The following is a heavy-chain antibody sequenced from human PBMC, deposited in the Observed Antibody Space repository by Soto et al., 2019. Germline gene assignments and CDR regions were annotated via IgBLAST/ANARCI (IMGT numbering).Heavy chain of an antibody. D-gene: IGHD2-15*01. CDR2: IIPIFGTA. Sequence: SVKVSCKASGYTFTSYYMHWVRQAPGQGLEWMGGIIPIFGTANYAQKFQGRVTITADESTSTAYMELSSLRSEDTAVYYCARELHYYFDYWGQGTLVTVSS. CDR1: GYTFTSYY. CDR3: ARELHYYFDY. J-gene: IGHJ4*02. V-gene: IGHV1-69*13.